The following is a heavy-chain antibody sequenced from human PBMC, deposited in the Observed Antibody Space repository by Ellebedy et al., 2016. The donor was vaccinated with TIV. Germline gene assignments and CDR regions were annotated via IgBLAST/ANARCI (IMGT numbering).Heavy chain of an antibody. CDR2: FDDEDGET. CDR1: RYSLIELS. Sequence: ASVKVSCXVSRYSLIELSMHWVRQAPGEGLEWMGGFDDEDGETIYGPKFQGRVSMTEDTSLDTAYMELSGLRPEDTAVYFCAAARGYLDSRGYYYFDYWGQGTLVTVSS. D-gene: IGHD3-22*01. J-gene: IGHJ4*02. CDR3: AAARGYLDSRGYYYFDY. V-gene: IGHV1-24*01.